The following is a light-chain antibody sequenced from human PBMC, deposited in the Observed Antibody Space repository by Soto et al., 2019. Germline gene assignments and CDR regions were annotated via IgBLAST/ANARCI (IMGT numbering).Light chain of an antibody. CDR1: QSVSSSY. Sequence: EIVLTQSPCTLSLSPGERATLSCRASQSVSSSYLAWYQQKPGQAPRLLIYGASSRATGIPDRFSGSGSGTDFTLTISRLEPEDFAVYYCQQYGSSPRTLGQGTKV. V-gene: IGKV3-20*01. J-gene: IGKJ1*01. CDR2: GAS. CDR3: QQYGSSPRT.